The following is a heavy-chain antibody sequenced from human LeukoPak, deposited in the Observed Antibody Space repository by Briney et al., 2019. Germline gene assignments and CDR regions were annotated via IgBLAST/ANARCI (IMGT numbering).Heavy chain of an antibody. CDR2: IIPIFGTA. CDR1: GGTLSSYA. V-gene: IGHV1-69*05. J-gene: IGHJ3*02. CDR3: ARASRNYYDSSGIDAFDI. D-gene: IGHD3-22*01. Sequence: SVKVSCKASGGTLSSYAISWVRQAPGQGLEWMGRIIPIFGTANYAQKFQGRVTITTDESTSTAYMELSSLRSEDTAVYYCARASRNYYDSSGIDAFDIWGQGSMVTVSS.